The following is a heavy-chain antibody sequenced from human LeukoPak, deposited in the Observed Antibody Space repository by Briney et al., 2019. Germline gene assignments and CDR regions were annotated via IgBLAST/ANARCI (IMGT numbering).Heavy chain of an antibody. J-gene: IGHJ6*04. D-gene: IGHD3-10*01. V-gene: IGHV3-30-3*01. Sequence: PGRSLRLSCAASGFTFSSYAMHWVRQAPGKGLEWVAVISYDGSNKYYADSVKGRFTISRDNSKNTLYLQMSSLRTDDTAVYYCARDYFGSGSPMGVWGKGTTVTVSS. CDR1: GFTFSSYA. CDR3: ARDYFGSGSPMGV. CDR2: ISYDGSNK.